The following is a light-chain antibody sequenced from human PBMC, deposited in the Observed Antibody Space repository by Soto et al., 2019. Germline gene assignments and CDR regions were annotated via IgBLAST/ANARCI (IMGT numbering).Light chain of an antibody. CDR2: GAS. J-gene: IGKJ1*01. Sequence: EIVLTQSQATLSVSPPERATLSCRASQSVSTNLAWYQQKPGQAPRLLIYGASTRATGIPARFSGSGSGTEFTLTISSLQSEDFAVYYCQQNRTFGQGTKVDTK. V-gene: IGKV3-15*01. CDR3: QQNRT. CDR1: QSVSTN.